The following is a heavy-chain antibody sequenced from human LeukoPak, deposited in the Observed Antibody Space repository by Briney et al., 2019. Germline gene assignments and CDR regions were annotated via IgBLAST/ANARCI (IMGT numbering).Heavy chain of an antibody. D-gene: IGHD5-18*01. Sequence: GGSLRLSCAASGFTFSSYSMHWVRQAPGKGLEWVAVISYDGSNKYYADSVKGRFTISRDNSKNTLYLQMNSLRAEDTAVYYCAKDGGYGMKDYWGQGTLVTVSS. CDR3: AKDGGYGMKDY. CDR2: ISYDGSNK. CDR1: GFTFSSYS. V-gene: IGHV3-30*18. J-gene: IGHJ4*02.